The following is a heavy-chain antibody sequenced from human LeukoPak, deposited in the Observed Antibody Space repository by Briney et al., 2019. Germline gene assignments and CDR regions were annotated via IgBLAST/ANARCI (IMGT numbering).Heavy chain of an antibody. CDR2: FYTSGSI. CDR3: ARGLYSSTYYFYYMDV. Sequence: SETLSLTCTVSAYCISGYSWNWVRQPAGKGLEWIGSFYTSGSINYNPSLKSRVTVSVDTSKNQFSLEMTSVTAADTAVYYCARGLYSSTYYFYYMDVWGKGTTVTVSS. V-gene: IGHV4-4*07. J-gene: IGHJ6*03. D-gene: IGHD6-13*01. CDR1: AYCISGYS.